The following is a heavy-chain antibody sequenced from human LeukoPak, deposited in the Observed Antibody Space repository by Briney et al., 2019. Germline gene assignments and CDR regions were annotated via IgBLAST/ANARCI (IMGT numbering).Heavy chain of an antibody. D-gene: IGHD3-22*01. CDR1: GFTFSSYG. J-gene: IGHJ4*02. CDR3: ARDDYDSSGPLSGYFDY. V-gene: IGHV3-21*01. Sequence: PGRSLRLSCAASGFTFSSYGIHWVRQAPGKGLEWVSSISSSSSYIYYADSVKGRFTISRDNAKNSLYLQMNSLRAEDTAVYYCARDDYDSSGPLSGYFDYWGQGTLVTVSS. CDR2: ISSSSSYI.